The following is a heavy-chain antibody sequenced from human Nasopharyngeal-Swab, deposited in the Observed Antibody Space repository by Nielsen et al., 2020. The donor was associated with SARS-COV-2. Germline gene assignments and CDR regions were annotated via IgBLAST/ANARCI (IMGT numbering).Heavy chain of an antibody. Sequence: GGSLRLSCAATGFTFGNYGMTWVRQPPGKGLEWVSAISGGGGGTYYADYVKGRFTISSDNSRRTLYLQMKSLRAEDTAVYYCAKEEASYDFWSGYVTNYYHNGMDVWGQGTTVTVSS. D-gene: IGHD3-3*01. V-gene: IGHV3-23*01. CDR2: ISGGGGGT. CDR1: GFTFGNYG. J-gene: IGHJ6*02. CDR3: AKEEASYDFWSGYVTNYYHNGMDV.